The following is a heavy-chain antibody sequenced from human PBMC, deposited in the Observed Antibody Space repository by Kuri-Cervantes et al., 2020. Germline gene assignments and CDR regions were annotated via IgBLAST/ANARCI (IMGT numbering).Heavy chain of an antibody. Sequence: GGSLRLSCAASGFTFSSYAMHWVRQAPGKGLEWVAVISYDGGNEYYADSVKGRFTISRDNSKNTLYLQMNSLRAEDTAVYYCAKDRGPIMALDYWGQGTLVTVSS. CDR3: AKDRGPIMALDY. CDR1: GFTFSSYA. V-gene: IGHV3-30*04. CDR2: ISYDGGNE. J-gene: IGHJ4*02. D-gene: IGHD3-10*01.